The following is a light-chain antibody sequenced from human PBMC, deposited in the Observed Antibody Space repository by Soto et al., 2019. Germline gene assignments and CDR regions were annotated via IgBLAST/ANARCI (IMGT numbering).Light chain of an antibody. CDR3: QQRRSWQVT. CDR2: DAS. CDR1: QSVSRSY. V-gene: IGKV3D-20*02. J-gene: IGKJ5*01. Sequence: EIVLTQSPGTLSLSPGDRATLSCRASQSVSRSYLGWYQQKPGQAPRLLIYDASKRATGIPARFSGSGSGTNFTLTISSLEPEDFAVYYCQQRRSWQVTFGQGTRLEIK.